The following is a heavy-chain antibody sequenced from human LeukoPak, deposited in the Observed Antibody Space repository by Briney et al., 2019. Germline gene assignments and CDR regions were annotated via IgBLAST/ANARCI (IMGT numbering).Heavy chain of an antibody. V-gene: IGHV4-39*07. J-gene: IGHJ4*02. CDR3: ARGLRWPIRA. CDR1: GGSTSGGNYY. D-gene: IGHD3-10*01. CDR2: ISFSGNT. Sequence: PSETLSLTCIVSGGSTSGGNYYWGWIRRPPGKGLEWIGGISFSGNTYYNPSLKSRITISVDTSKNQFSLKLSSVTAADTAVYYCARGLRWPIRAWGQGTLVTVSS.